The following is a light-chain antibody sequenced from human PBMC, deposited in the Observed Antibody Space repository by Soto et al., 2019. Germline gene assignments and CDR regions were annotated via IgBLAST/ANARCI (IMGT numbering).Light chain of an antibody. CDR3: QSYDSRLSDWV. Sequence: QSVLTQPPSVSAAPGQKVTISCSGSSSNIENYFVSWYQHLPGTAPKLLIYANINRPSGVPDRFSGSKSGTSASLAITGLQAEDEADYYCQSYDSRLSDWVFGGGTKLTVL. CDR1: SSNIENYF. V-gene: IGLV1-40*01. J-gene: IGLJ3*02. CDR2: ANI.